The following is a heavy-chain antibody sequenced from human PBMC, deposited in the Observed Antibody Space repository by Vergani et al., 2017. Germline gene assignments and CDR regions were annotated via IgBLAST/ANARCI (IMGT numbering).Heavy chain of an antibody. CDR2: ISAYNGNT. CDR3: AKATVDNRIFALPYYYGMDV. Sequence: QVQLVQSGAEVKKPGASVKVSCKASGYTFTSYGISWVRQAPGQGLEWMGWISAYNGNTNYAQKLQGRVTMTTDTSTSTAYMELSSVTAADTAVYYCAKATVDNRIFALPYYYGMDVWGQGTTVTVSS. D-gene: IGHD3-3*01. V-gene: IGHV1-18*01. J-gene: IGHJ6*02. CDR1: GYTFTSYG.